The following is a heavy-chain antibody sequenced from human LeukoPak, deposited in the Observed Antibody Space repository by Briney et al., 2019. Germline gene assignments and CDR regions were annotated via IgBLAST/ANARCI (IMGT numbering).Heavy chain of an antibody. Sequence: GESLKISCQDSGYSFAIYWIGWVRPMPGKGLEWMGIIYPGDSDTRYSPSFQGQVTISADKSISTAYLQWSSLKASDTAMYYCARFGYYYGSGSRVDYWGQGTLVTVSS. CDR2: IYPGDSDT. V-gene: IGHV5-51*01. J-gene: IGHJ4*02. CDR1: GYSFAIYW. D-gene: IGHD3-10*01. CDR3: ARFGYYYGSGSRVDY.